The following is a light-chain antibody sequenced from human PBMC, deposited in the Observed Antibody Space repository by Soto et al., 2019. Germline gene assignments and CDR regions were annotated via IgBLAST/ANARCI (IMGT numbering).Light chain of an antibody. CDR3: QQYNSYSPYT. CDR1: QSISSW. V-gene: IGKV1-5*03. J-gene: IGKJ2*01. Sequence: DIQMTQSPSTLSASVGDRVTITCRASQSISSWLAWYQQKPGKAPKLLIYKASSLESGVPSRFSGSESGTEFTLTISSLQPDDCVTYYCQQYNSYSPYTFGQGTKLEIK. CDR2: KAS.